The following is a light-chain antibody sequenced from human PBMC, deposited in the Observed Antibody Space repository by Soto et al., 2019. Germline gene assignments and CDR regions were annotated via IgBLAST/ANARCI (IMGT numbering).Light chain of an antibody. V-gene: IGKV3-11*01. CDR3: QQRSNWPVT. J-gene: IGKJ4*01. CDR2: DAS. Sequence: EIVLTQSPATLSLSPGDRATLFCRASQSVHSYLAWYRLKPGQAPRLLIYDASNRATGIPARFSGSGYGTDFILTISSLVPEDFAVYYCQQRSNWPVTLGGGTRVEIK. CDR1: QSVHSY.